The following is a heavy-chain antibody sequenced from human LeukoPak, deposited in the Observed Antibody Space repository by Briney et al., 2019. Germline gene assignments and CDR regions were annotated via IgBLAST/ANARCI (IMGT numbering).Heavy chain of an antibody. CDR2: IYHNGST. CDR1: GVSLRRTGYC. Sequence: SETLSLTCTVSGVSLRRTGYCWGWIRQPPGKGLEWIGSIYHNGSTCNNPSLKSRVILSVDTSKNQFSLKLSSVPAADTAVYYCARHVGHDFWSGYRSVDPWGQGTLVTVSS. CDR3: ARHVGHDFWSGYRSVDP. D-gene: IGHD3-3*01. J-gene: IGHJ5*02. V-gene: IGHV4-39*01.